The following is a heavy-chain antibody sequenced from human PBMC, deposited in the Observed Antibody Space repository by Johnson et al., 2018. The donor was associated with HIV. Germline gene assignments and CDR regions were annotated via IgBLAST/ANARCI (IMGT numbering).Heavy chain of an antibody. CDR3: AKGYYDSSDYYYVGNAFDI. J-gene: IGHJ3*02. D-gene: IGHD3-22*01. Sequence: LLVESGGGLVQPGRSLRLSCAPSGFTFDDYAMHWVRQAPGKGLEWVSGISWNSDNIDYADSVRGRFTIARDNAKNSLHLQVNSLRAEDTAIYYCAKGYYDSSDYYYVGNAFDIWGQGTMVTVSS. CDR2: ISWNSDNI. CDR1: GFTFDDYA. V-gene: IGHV3-9*01.